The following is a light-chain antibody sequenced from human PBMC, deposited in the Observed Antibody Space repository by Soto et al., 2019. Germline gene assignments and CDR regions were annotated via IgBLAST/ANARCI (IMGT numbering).Light chain of an antibody. Sequence: EIVLTQSPATLSLSPGERATLSCRASQSVSSYLAWYQQKPGQAPRLLIYDASNRATGIPARFSGSGSGTDFTLTIRSLEPVDFAVYYCQQRSNWPGFGGGTKVEIK. V-gene: IGKV3-11*01. CDR1: QSVSSY. CDR2: DAS. CDR3: QQRSNWPG. J-gene: IGKJ4*02.